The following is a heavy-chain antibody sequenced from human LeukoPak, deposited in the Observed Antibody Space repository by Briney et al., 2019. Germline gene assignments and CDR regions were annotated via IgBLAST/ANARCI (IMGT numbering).Heavy chain of an antibody. CDR2: ISYDGSNK. J-gene: IGHJ4*02. D-gene: IGHD6-19*01. V-gene: IGHV3-30*18. CDR1: GFTFSSYG. Sequence: GGSLRLSCAASGFTFSSYGMPWVRQAPGKGLEWVAVISYDGSNKYYADSVKGRFTISRDNSKNTLYLQMNSLRAEDTAVYYCAKAGCCSGPSFDYWGQGTLVTVSS. CDR3: AKAGCCSGPSFDY.